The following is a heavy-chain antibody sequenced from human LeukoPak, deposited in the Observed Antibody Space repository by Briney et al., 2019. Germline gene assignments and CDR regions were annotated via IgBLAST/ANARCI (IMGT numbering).Heavy chain of an antibody. CDR1: GFTFSSYG. J-gene: IGHJ3*02. V-gene: IGHV3-33*01. D-gene: IGHD1-26*01. CDR2: IWYDGSNK. CDR3: ARDRDGSYDRGPRDAFDI. Sequence: GRSLRLSCAASGFTFSSYGMHWVRQAPGKGLEVVAVIWYDGSNKYYADSVKGRFTISRDNSKNTLYLQMNSLRAEDTAVYYCARDRDGSYDRGPRDAFDIWGQGTMVTVSS.